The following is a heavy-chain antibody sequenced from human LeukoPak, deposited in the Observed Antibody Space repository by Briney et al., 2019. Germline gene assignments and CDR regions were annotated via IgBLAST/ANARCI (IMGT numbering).Heavy chain of an antibody. J-gene: IGHJ6*03. Sequence: GSSLRLSCAASGFRFTSYAIHWVRQAPGGGLEWVAVISYDGRSKYYADPVKGRFITSRDDSKNTLRLEMNSLRPDDTAVYYCARDQGDAGNRIKRDGHYMDVWGKGTTVAVSS. CDR3: ARDQGDAGNRIKRDGHYMDV. D-gene: IGHD1-1*01. V-gene: IGHV3-30*04. CDR2: ISYDGRSK. CDR1: GFRFTSYA.